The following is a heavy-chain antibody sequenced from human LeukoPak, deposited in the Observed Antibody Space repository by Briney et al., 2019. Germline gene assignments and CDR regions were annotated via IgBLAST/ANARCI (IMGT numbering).Heavy chain of an antibody. Sequence: PGGSLRLSCAASGFTFSSYEMNWVRQAPGKGLEWVSAISGSGGSTYYADSVKGRFTISRDNSKNTLYLQMNSLRAEDTAVYYCAKDVVVALTAYFDYWGQGTLVAVSS. D-gene: IGHD2-15*01. CDR2: ISGSGGST. V-gene: IGHV3-23*01. CDR3: AKDVVVALTAYFDY. J-gene: IGHJ4*02. CDR1: GFTFSSYE.